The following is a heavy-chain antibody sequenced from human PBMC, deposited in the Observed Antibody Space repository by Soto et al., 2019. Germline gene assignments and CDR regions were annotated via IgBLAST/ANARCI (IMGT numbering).Heavy chain of an antibody. CDR3: ARGGAHDYIGGSYRWSYAFDI. CDR1: GGSISSYY. CDR2: IYYSGST. D-gene: IGHD3-16*02. J-gene: IGHJ3*02. Sequence: PSETLSLTCTVSGGSISSYYWSWIRQPPGKGLEWIGYIYYSGSTNYNPSLKSRVTISVDTSKNQFSLKLSSVTAADTAMYYCARGGAHDYIGGSYRWSYAFDIWGQGTMVTVSS. V-gene: IGHV4-59*12.